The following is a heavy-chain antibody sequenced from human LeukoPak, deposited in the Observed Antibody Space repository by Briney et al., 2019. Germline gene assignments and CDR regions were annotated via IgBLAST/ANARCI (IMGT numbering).Heavy chain of an antibody. Sequence: GGSLRLSCAASGFTFSSYWMSWVRQAPGKGLEWVANIKQDGSEKYYVDSVKGRFTISRDNAKNSLYLQMNSLRAEDTAVYYCASIDGDGDSDYWGQGTLVTVSS. J-gene: IGHJ4*02. V-gene: IGHV3-7*01. CDR1: GFTFSSYW. D-gene: IGHD2-21*02. CDR3: ASIDGDGDSDY. CDR2: IKQDGSEK.